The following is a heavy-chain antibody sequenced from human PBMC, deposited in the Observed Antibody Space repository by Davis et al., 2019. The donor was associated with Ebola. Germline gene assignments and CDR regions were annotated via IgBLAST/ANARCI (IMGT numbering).Heavy chain of an antibody. V-gene: IGHV3-23*01. CDR1: GFTFSSYA. D-gene: IGHD2-15*01. CDR3: AREGYCSGGNCHPT. J-gene: IGHJ5*02. Sequence: GESLKISCAASGFTFSSYAMSWVRQAPGKGLEWVSAISGSGGSTYYADSVKGRFTISRDNAKNSLYLQMNSLRAEDTAVYYCAREGYCSGGNCHPTWGQGTLVTVSS. CDR2: ISGSGGST.